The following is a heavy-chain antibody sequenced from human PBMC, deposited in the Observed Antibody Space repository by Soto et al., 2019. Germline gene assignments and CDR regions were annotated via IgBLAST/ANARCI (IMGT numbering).Heavy chain of an antibody. CDR1: GYTFTSYG. CDR2: ISAYNGNT. J-gene: IGHJ6*02. CDR3: ARDSGRINYYGSGSYPDYYYYGMDV. D-gene: IGHD3-10*01. V-gene: IGHV1-18*01. Sequence: ASVKVSCKASGYTFTSYGISWVRQAPGQGLEWMGWISAYNGNTNYAQKLQGRVTMTTDTSTSTAYMELRSLRSDDTAVYYCARDSGRINYYGSGSYPDYYYYGMDVWGQGATVTVSS.